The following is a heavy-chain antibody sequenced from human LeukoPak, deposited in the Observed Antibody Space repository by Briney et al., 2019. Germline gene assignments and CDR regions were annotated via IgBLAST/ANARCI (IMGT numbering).Heavy chain of an antibody. V-gene: IGHV4-59*01. J-gene: IGHJ4*02. D-gene: IGHD4-23*01. Sequence: PXGXGXEWIGYIYYSGSTNYNPSLKSRVTISVDTSKNQFSLKLSSVTAADTAVYYCARAQVVTLVDYWGQGTXX. CDR3: ARAQVVTLVDY. CDR2: IYYSGST.